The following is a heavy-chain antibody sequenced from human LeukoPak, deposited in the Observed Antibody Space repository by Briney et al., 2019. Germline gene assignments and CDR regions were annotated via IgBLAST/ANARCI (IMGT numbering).Heavy chain of an antibody. CDR3: AREQKQWLVDWFDP. D-gene: IGHD6-19*01. J-gene: IGHJ5*02. V-gene: IGHV4-30-2*01. CDR2: IYHSGST. Sequence: SQTLSLTCAVSGGSITSGGYSWSWIRQPPGKGLEWIGYIYHSGSTYYNPSLKSRVTISVDRSKNQFSLKLSSVTAADTAVYYCAREQKQWLVDWFDPWGQGTLVTVSS. CDR1: GGSITSGGYS.